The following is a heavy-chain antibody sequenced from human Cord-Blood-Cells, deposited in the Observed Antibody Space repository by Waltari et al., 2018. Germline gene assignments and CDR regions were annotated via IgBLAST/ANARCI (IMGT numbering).Heavy chain of an antibody. Sequence: QVQLQQWGAGLLKPSETLSLTCAVHGGSFSGYYWSWIRQPPGKGLEWTGEINHSRSNSYNPSLKSRVTISVDTSKNQFSLKLSSVTAADTAVYYCARGPGSYYFDYWGQGTLVTVSS. CDR3: ARGPGSYYFDY. J-gene: IGHJ4*02. CDR2: INHSRSN. D-gene: IGHD3-10*01. V-gene: IGHV4-34*01. CDR1: GGSFSGYY.